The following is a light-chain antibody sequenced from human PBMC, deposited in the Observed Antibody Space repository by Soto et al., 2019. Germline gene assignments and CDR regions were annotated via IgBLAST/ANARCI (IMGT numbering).Light chain of an antibody. CDR1: QSISSW. V-gene: IGKV1-5*03. J-gene: IGKJ1*01. CDR2: KAS. Sequence: QMSQSPATLSASIGNRVTITCRASQSISSWLAWYQQKPGKASKLLIYKASTLKSGVPSRFSGSGSGTEFTLTISSLQPDDFATYYCQQYNSYWTFGQGTKVDIK. CDR3: QQYNSYWT.